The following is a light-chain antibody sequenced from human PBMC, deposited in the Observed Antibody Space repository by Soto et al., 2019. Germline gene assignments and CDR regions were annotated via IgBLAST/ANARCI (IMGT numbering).Light chain of an antibody. CDR2: GAS. Sequence: EIVMTRSPATLSVSPGETATLSCRASQSVSSNLAWYQQKPGQAPRLLIYGASTRATGIPARFSGSGSGTEFTLTISSLQSEDFAVYYCQHYNNWPPWTFGQGTKVEIK. CDR1: QSVSSN. J-gene: IGKJ1*01. V-gene: IGKV3-15*01. CDR3: QHYNNWPPWT.